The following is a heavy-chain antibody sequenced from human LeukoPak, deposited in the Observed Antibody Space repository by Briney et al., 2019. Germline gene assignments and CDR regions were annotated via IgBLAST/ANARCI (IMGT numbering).Heavy chain of an antibody. CDR1: GGSISSGGYS. V-gene: IGHV4-30-2*01. CDR3: ARDNLYSYCSSTSCQYYFDY. J-gene: IGHJ4*02. CDR2: IYHSGST. Sequence: SQTLSLTCAVSGGSISSGGYSWSWIRQPPGKGLEWIGYIYHSGSTYYNPSLKSRVTISVDRSKNQFSLKLSSVTAADTAVYYCARDNLYSYCSSTSCQYYFDYWGQGTLVTVSS. D-gene: IGHD2-2*01.